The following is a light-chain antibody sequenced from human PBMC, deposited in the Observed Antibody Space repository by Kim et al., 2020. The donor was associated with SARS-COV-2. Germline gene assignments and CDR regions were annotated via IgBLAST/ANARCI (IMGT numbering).Light chain of an antibody. CDR3: SSTSTSSTFVV. Sequence: PGRAPQLMIFDVSSRPSGVSNRFSCSKSGNTASLTISGLQAEDEADYYCSSTSTSSTFVVFGGGTQLTVL. CDR2: DVS. J-gene: IGLJ2*01. V-gene: IGLV2-14*03.